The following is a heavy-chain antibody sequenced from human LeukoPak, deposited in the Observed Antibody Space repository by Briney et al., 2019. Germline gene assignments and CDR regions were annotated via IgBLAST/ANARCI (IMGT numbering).Heavy chain of an antibody. D-gene: IGHD6-19*01. CDR3: ARDRAVAGFRFDY. J-gene: IGHJ4*02. Sequence: ASVKVSCKASGYTFTGYYMHWVRQAPGQGLEWMGWINPNSGGTNYAQKFQGRVTMTRDTSISTAYMELSRLRSDDTAVYYCARDRAVAGFRFDYWGQGTLVTVSS. CDR2: INPNSGGT. CDR1: GYTFTGYY. V-gene: IGHV1-2*02.